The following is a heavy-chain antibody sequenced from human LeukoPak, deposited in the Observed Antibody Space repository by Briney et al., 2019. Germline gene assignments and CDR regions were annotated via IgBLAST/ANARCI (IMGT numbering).Heavy chain of an antibody. CDR2: ISAYNGNT. Sequence: GASVKVSCKASGYTFTSYGISWVRQAPGQGLEWMGWISAYNGNTNYAQKLQGRVTMTTDTSTSTAYMELRSLRSDDTAVYYCARGADILTGYYSNWFDPWGQGTLVTVSS. CDR1: GYTFTSYG. CDR3: ARGADILTGYYSNWFDP. V-gene: IGHV1-18*01. D-gene: IGHD3-9*01. J-gene: IGHJ5*02.